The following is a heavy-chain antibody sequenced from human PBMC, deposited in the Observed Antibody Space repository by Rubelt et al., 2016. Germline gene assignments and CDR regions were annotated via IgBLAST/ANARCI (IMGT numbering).Heavy chain of an antibody. CDR3: TGEDGMDV. J-gene: IGHJ6*02. V-gene: IGHV4-59*12. CDR1: GGSITTYY. Sequence: QVQLQESGPGLVKPSETLSLTCTVSGGSITTYYWSWIRQPPGKGLEWIGYISYTGSTKYSPSPKSPVASSVDTSKNQFSLKLSSVTAADTAVYYCTGEDGMDVWGQGTTVTVSS. CDR2: ISYTGST. D-gene: IGHD5-24*01.